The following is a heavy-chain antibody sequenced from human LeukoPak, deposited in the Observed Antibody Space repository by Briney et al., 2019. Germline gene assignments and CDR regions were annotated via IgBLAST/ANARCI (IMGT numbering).Heavy chain of an antibody. V-gene: IGHV4-61*01. CDR1: GGSVTSGSYY. CDR3: AREGVDYDILTGLNWFDP. CDR2: ISYSGST. Sequence: SETLSLTCTVSGGSVTSGSYYWSWIRQPPGKGLEWIGYISYSGSTNYNPSLKSRVTISVDTSKNQFSLKVSSVTAADTAVYYCAREGVDYDILTGLNWFDPWGQGTLVTVSS. D-gene: IGHD3-9*01. J-gene: IGHJ5*02.